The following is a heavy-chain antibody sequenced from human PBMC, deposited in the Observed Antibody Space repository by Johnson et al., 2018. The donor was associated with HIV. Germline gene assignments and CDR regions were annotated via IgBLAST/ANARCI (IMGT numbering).Heavy chain of an antibody. V-gene: IGHV3-13*01. CDR2: IGTAGDT. CDR1: GFTFSSYD. Sequence: VQLVESGGGLVQPGRSLRLSCAASGFTFSSYDMHWVRQATGKGLEWVSAIGTAGDTYYPGSVKGRFTISRENAKNSLYLQMNSLRAGDTAVYYCARAHVSSSSSIDAFDIWGQGTMVTVSS. J-gene: IGHJ3*02. D-gene: IGHD6-6*01. CDR3: ARAHVSSSSSIDAFDI.